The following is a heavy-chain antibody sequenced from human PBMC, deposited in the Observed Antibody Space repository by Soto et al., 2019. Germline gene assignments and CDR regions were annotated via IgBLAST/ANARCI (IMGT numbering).Heavy chain of an antibody. D-gene: IGHD3-16*01. V-gene: IGHV4-61*05. CDR2: IHSSGST. J-gene: IGHJ5*02. CDR1: GGFVSSSSYS. Sequence: SETLSLTCSVSGGFVSSSSYSWGWIRQSPGKGLEWIGHIHSSGSTNYNPSLKSRVTISVDRSMNQFSLKLSSVTAADTAVYHCARRKVMTTFGGADSWLDPWGQGTLVTVSS. CDR3: ARRKVMTTFGGADSWLDP.